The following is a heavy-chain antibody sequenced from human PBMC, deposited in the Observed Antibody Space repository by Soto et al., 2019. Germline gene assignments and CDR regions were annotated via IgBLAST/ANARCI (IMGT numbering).Heavy chain of an antibody. D-gene: IGHD3-22*01. V-gene: IGHV1-24*01. CDR2: FDPEDGET. CDR3: ATGGSSGYYYVSFDY. CDR1: GYTLTELS. J-gene: IGHJ4*02. Sequence: ASVKVSCKVSGYTLTELSIQWVRQAPGKGLEWMGGFDPEDGETIYAQKFQGRVTMTEDTSTDTAYMELSSLRSEDTAVYYCATGGSSGYYYVSFDYWGQGTLVTVSS.